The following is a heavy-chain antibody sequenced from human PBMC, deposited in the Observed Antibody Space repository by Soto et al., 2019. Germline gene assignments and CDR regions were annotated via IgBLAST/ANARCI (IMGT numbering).Heavy chain of an antibody. Sequence: GSLRLSCAASGFTFSSYAMSWVRQAPGKGLEWVSAISGSGGSTYYADSVKGRFTISRDNSKNTLYLQMNSLRAEDTAVYYCAKKIAAAGTIDYWGQGTLVTVSS. CDR2: ISGSGGST. J-gene: IGHJ4*02. CDR3: AKKIAAAGTIDY. V-gene: IGHV3-23*01. D-gene: IGHD6-13*01. CDR1: GFTFSSYA.